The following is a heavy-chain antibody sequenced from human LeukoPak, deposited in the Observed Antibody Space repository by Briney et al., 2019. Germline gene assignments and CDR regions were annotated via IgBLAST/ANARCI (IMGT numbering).Heavy chain of an antibody. V-gene: IGHV3-23*01. Sequence: GGSLRLSCAASGLTFSSAVMAWVRQCPGKGLEWVASVSGNGDMTYYTDSVKGRFAISRDNSRNTLFLQLSGLTFDDTARYYCAKVHIVGSRKPGMDVWGQGTTVTVSS. CDR1: GLTFSSAV. D-gene: IGHD2-21*01. CDR3: AKVHIVGSRKPGMDV. J-gene: IGHJ6*02. CDR2: VSGNGDMT.